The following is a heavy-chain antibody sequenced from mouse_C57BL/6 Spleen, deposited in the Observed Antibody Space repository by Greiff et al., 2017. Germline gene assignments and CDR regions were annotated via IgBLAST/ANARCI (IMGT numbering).Heavy chain of an antibody. V-gene: IGHV2-2*01. D-gene: IGHD1-1*01. CDR3: ARGGYGSSYWYFDV. CDR2: IWSGGST. J-gene: IGHJ1*03. Sequence: VKLQESGPGLVQPSQSLSITCTVSGFSLTSYGVHWVRQSPGKGLEWLGVIWSGGSTDYNAAFISRLSISKDNSKSQVFFKMNSLQADDTAIYYCARGGYGSSYWYFDVWGTGTTVTVSS. CDR1: GFSLTSYG.